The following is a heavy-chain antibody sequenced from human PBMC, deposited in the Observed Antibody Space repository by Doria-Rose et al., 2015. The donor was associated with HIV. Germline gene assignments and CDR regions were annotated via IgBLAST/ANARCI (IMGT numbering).Heavy chain of an antibody. J-gene: IGHJ4*02. D-gene: IGHD2-2*01. CDR1: GYTFTRYA. V-gene: IGHV1-3*01. CDR2: INVDNGNT. Sequence: QVQLVQSGAEVKKPGASVRVSFKASGYTFTRYAMHWVRQAPGQRPEWMGWINVDNGNTEYSQKFQGRLTITRDTSASTAYMELSSLTSDDTAVYYCAKDRVRVVQAATTLDFWGQGTLVTVSS. CDR3: AKDRVRVVQAATTLDF.